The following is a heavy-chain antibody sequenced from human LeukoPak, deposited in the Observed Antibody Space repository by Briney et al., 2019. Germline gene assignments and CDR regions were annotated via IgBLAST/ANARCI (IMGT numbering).Heavy chain of an antibody. D-gene: IGHD1-26*01. CDR3: ARDPVYSGSYLPWG. J-gene: IGHJ4*02. Sequence: SVKVSCKPSGGTFSSYAISWVRQAPRQGLDWMGRIIPIFGTANYAQKFQGRVTITTDESPSTAYMELSSLRSDDTAVYYCARDPVYSGSYLPWGWGQGTLVTVSS. V-gene: IGHV1-69*05. CDR2: IIPIFGTA. CDR1: GGTFSSYA.